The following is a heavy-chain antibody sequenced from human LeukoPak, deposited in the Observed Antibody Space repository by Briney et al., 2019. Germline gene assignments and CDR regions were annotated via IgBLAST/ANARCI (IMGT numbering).Heavy chain of an antibody. V-gene: IGHV4-39*01. CDR1: GGSISSSSYC. D-gene: IGHD6-13*01. J-gene: IGHJ4*02. CDR3: AGVGIAAAEGLDY. Sequence: SETLSLTCTVSGGSISSSSYCWGWIRQPPGKGLEWIGSIYYSGSTYYNPSLKSRVTISVDTSKNQFSLKLSSVTAADTAVYYCAGVGIAAAEGLDYWGQGTLVTVSS. CDR2: IYYSGST.